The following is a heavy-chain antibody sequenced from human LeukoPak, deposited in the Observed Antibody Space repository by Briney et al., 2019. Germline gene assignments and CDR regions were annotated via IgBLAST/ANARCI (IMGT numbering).Heavy chain of an antibody. CDR2: IKSKTDGGTT. CDR1: GFTFSNAW. J-gene: IGHJ4*02. CDR3: TPSSGYYPYYFDY. V-gene: IGHV3-15*01. Sequence: GGSLRLSCADSGFTFSNAWMSWVRQAPGKGLEWVGRIKSKTDGGTTGYAAPVKGRFTISRDDSKNTLYLQMNSLKTEDTAVYYCTPSSGYYPYYFDYWGQGTLVTVSS. D-gene: IGHD3-22*01.